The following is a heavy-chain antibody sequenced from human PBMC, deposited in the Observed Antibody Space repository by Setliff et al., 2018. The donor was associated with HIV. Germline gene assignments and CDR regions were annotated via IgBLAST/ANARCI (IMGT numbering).Heavy chain of an antibody. D-gene: IGHD2-21*02. J-gene: IGHJ5*02. CDR2: IHHAGST. Sequence: KPSETLSLTCAVSGYSINSNFLWGWVRQPPGQGLEWIGSIHHAGSTYYNPSLKSRVRISLDTSKNQFSLKLSSVTAADTAVYYCARHDCGGNCDINWFDPWGQGTLVTVSS. CDR1: GYSINSNFL. V-gene: IGHV4-38-2*01. CDR3: ARHDCGGNCDINWFDP.